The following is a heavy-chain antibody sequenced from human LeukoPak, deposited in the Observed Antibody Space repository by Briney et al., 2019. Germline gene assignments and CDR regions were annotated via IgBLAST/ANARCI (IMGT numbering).Heavy chain of an antibody. Sequence: ASVKVSCKASGGTFSSYAISWVRQAPGQGLEWMGGIIPIFGTANYAQKFQGRVTITADKSTSTAYMELSSLRSEDTAVYYCATTYYYGSGSYSLDYWGQGTLVTVSS. CDR2: IIPIFGTA. V-gene: IGHV1-69*06. CDR3: ATTYYYGSGSYSLDY. D-gene: IGHD3-10*01. J-gene: IGHJ4*02. CDR1: GGTFSSYA.